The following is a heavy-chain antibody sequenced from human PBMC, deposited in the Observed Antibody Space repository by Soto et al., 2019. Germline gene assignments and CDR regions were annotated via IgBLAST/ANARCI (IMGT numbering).Heavy chain of an antibody. D-gene: IGHD3-9*01. J-gene: IGHJ1*01. CDR1: GFTFSSYA. CDR3: SNEEAVYDILTGYSPVGYCQH. Sequence: EVQLLESGGGLVQPGGSLRLSCAASGFTFSSYAMSWVRQAPGKGLEWVLAISGSGGSTYYADSVKGRFTISRDNSKNSLHRQMNSLRADATGVYYCSNEEAVYDILTGYSPVGYCQHWGQGSLLTVSS. V-gene: IGHV3-23*01. CDR2: ISGSGGST.